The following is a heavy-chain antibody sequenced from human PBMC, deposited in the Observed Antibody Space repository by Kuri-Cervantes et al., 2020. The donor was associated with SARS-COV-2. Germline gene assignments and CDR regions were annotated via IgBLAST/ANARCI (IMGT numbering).Heavy chain of an antibody. CDR2: ISSSSSYI. Sequence: GESLKISCAASGFTFSSYSMNWVRQAPGKGLEWVSSISSSSSYIYYADSVKGRFTISRDNAKNSLYLQMNSLRAEDTAVYYCAKSNPHSDYYFDYWGQGTLVTVSS. V-gene: IGHV3-21*01. D-gene: IGHD3-3*01. J-gene: IGHJ4*02. CDR1: GFTFSSYS. CDR3: AKSNPHSDYYFDY.